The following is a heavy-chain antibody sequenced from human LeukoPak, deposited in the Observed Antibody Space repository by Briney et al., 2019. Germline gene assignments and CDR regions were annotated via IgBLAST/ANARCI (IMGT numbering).Heavy chain of an antibody. CDR2: ISHSGST. J-gene: IGHJ3*02. Sequence: SETLSLTCAVYGGSFSGNYWSWIRQPPGEGLEWIGEISHSGSTNYNPSLKSRVTISVDTSKNQFSLKLTSVTAADTAVYYCARDSGSPLGDAFDIWGQGTMVTVSS. CDR3: ARDSGSPLGDAFDI. CDR1: GGSFSGNY. D-gene: IGHD1-26*01. V-gene: IGHV4-34*01.